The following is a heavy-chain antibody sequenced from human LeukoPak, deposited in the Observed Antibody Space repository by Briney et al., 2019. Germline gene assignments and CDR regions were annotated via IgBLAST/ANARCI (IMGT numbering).Heavy chain of an antibody. Sequence: PGGSLRLSCTASGFTFEDYGTSWVRQAPGKGLEWVSGINWSGRSTGYADSVKGQFTISRDNAKNSLYLQMHSLRAEDTAFYYCARALYSNSWYYFEYWGQGILVTVSS. D-gene: IGHD6-13*01. V-gene: IGHV3-20*04. CDR1: GFTFEDYG. J-gene: IGHJ4*02. CDR3: ARALYSNSWYYFEY. CDR2: INWSGRST.